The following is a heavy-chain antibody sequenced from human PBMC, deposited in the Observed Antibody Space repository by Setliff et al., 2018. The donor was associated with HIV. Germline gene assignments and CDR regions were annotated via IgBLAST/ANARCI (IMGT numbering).Heavy chain of an antibody. CDR1: GYSISSGYY. CDR2: IYSSGNT. J-gene: IGHJ3*02. D-gene: IGHD5-12*01. Sequence: SETLSLTCAVSGYSISSGYYWGWIRQPPGKGLEWIGSIYSSGNTYYSPSLTNRVSMSVDTSKNQFSLNLSSVTAADTGVYYCARLFQWMSYSFDIWGQGTMVTVSS. CDR3: ARLFQWMSYSFDI. V-gene: IGHV4-38-2*01.